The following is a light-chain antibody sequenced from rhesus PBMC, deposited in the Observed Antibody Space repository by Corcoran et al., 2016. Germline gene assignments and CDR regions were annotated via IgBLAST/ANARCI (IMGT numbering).Light chain of an antibody. J-gene: IGKJ4*01. V-gene: IGKV1-38*01. CDR3: QQGYNTPLT. CDR1: QGISSY. CDR2: DAS. Sequence: DIQLTQSPSSLSASVGDRVTITCRASQGISSYLAWYQQKPGKAPKLLIYDASNLQSGVPSRFSGSGSGTDFTLTISSLQPEDFATYYCQQGYNTPLTFGGGTKVEIK.